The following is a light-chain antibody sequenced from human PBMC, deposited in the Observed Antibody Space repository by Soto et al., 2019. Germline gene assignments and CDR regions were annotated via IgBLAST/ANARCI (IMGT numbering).Light chain of an antibody. CDR3: QKYHNYPRK. CDR1: ESIRTW. V-gene: IGKV1-5*01. Sequence: DIQMTHSPSTLSASIGDIVTITCRASESIRTWLAWYQHKPGKAPKFLIYDASSLESGVPSRFSGSGSGTEFTLTISNLQPDDFATYFCQKYHNYPRKFGQGTKVDIK. CDR2: DAS. J-gene: IGKJ1*01.